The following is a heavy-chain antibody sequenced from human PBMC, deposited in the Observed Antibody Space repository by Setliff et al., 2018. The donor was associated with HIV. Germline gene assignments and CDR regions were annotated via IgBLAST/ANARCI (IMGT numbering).Heavy chain of an antibody. Sequence: PSETLSLTCTVSGGSISSSSYYWGWIRQPPGKGLEWIGSIYYSGSTYYNPSLKSRVTISVDTSKNQFSLKLSSVTAADTAVYYCAGPSGSYYNHFDYWGQGTLVTGLL. D-gene: IGHD3-10*01. CDR2: IYYSGST. J-gene: IGHJ4*02. CDR3: AGPSGSYYNHFDY. CDR1: GGSISSSSYY. V-gene: IGHV4-39*01.